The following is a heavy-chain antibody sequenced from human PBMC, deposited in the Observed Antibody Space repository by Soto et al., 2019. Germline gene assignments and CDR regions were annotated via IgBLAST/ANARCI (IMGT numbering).Heavy chain of an antibody. V-gene: IGHV3-23*01. CDR2: VNTNGRST. Sequence: GGSLRLSCRASGLAFGNYAMNWVRQVPGRGLEWVAGVNTNGRSTYYADSVRGRFTISRDNSKITVYLQMNSLRAEDTAVYYCVKDRAFNYFYGMDVWGQGTTVTVSS. J-gene: IGHJ6*02. D-gene: IGHD3-10*01. CDR3: VKDRAFNYFYGMDV. CDR1: GLAFGNYA.